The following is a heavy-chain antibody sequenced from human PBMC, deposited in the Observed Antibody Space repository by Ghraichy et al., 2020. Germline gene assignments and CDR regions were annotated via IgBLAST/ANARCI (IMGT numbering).Heavy chain of an antibody. V-gene: IGHV3-23*01. Sequence: GALRLSCAASGFTFTSYAMSWVRQPPGKGLEWVSAISGSGGSTYYTDSVKGRFTISRDNSKNTMYLQMNSLRAEDTAIYYCAKDTTMIASAVDHWGQGTLVTVSS. J-gene: IGHJ4*02. CDR1: GFTFTSYA. CDR2: ISGSGGST. D-gene: IGHD3-22*01. CDR3: AKDTTMIASAVDH.